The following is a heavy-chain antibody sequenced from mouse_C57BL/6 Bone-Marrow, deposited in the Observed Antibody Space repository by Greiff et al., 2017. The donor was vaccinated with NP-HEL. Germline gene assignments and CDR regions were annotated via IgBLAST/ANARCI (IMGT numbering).Heavy chain of an antibody. CDR1: GFSLTSYG. D-gene: IGHD1-1*01. CDR3: ARHEGLRYWYFDV. Sequence: QVQLQQSGPGLVAPSQSLSITCTVSGFSLTSYGVHWVRQPPGKGLEWLVVIWSDGSTTYNSALKSRLSISKDNSKSQVFLKMNSLQTDDTAMYYCARHEGLRYWYFDVWGTGTTVTVSS. CDR2: IWSDGST. V-gene: IGHV2-6-1*01. J-gene: IGHJ1*03.